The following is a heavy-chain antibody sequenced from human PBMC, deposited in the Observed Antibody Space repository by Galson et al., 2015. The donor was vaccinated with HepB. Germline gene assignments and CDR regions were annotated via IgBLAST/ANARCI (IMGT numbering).Heavy chain of an antibody. CDR2: VDPEDGET. D-gene: IGHD6-6*01. V-gene: IGHV1-69-2*01. J-gene: IGHJ4*02. CDR3: ARGGLAARRWYFDY. Sequence: VKVSCKVSGYTFTDYYMHWVQQAPGKGLEWMGLVDPEDGETIYAEKFQGRVTITADTSTDTAYMELSSLRAEDTAVYYCARGGLAARRWYFDYWGQGTLVTVSS. CDR1: GYTFTDYY.